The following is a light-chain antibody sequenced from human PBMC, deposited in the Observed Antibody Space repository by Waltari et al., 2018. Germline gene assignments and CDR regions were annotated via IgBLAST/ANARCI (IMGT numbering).Light chain of an antibody. CDR1: QGIASW. J-gene: IGKJ2*01. CDR3: QQANTFPYT. CDR2: AAS. V-gene: IGKV1D-12*01. Sequence: DIQMTQSPSSVSASIGDRVTITCRASQGIASWLAWYQEKPGKAPKVVIYAASRLRSGVPSRFSGSFSGKNFTLMITNLQPEDFATYYCQQANTFPYTFGQGTKLEIK.